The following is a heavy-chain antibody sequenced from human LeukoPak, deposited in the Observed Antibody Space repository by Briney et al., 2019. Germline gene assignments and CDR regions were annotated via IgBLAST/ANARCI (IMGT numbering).Heavy chain of an antibody. Sequence: GGSLRLSCAASGFTFSNAWMSWVRQAPGKGLEWGGRIKSKTDGGTTDYAAPVKGRFTISRDDSTNTLYLQMNSLKTEDTAVYYCTTDLYGDLDYWGQGTLVTVSS. CDR2: IKSKTDGGTT. CDR1: GFTFSNAW. D-gene: IGHD4-17*01. J-gene: IGHJ4*02. CDR3: TTDLYGDLDY. V-gene: IGHV3-15*01.